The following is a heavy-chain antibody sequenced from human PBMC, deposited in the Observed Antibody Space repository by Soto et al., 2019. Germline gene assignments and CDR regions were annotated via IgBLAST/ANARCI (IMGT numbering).Heavy chain of an antibody. Sequence: QVQLQESGPGLVKPSESLSLTCTVSGGSIPKYYCGWFRPPPGKGLEWIGYIQYNGYSAYNLSLKRRVTMSVDTSKTLFHLMLESVTVTDSAVYYCARHGFGSLHGLVDAWCKGTTVIVSS. V-gene: IGHV4-59*08. J-gene: IGHJ6*04. CDR3: ARHGFGSLHGLVDA. D-gene: IGHD3-10*01. CDR1: GGSIPKYY. CDR2: IQYNGYS.